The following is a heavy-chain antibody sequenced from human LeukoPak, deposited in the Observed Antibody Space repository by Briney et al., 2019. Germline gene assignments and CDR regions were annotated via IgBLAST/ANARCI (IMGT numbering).Heavy chain of an antibody. CDR2: IYYDGST. V-gene: IGHV4-39*01. D-gene: IGHD1-26*01. Sequence: SETLSLTCTVSGASLSRSTYYWVWIRQPPGKGLEWIGSIYYDGSTYYNPSLKSRVTISVDTSNNQFFLNLSSVTAADTAIYYCATLSGARDYGGEGTLVTVSA. CDR3: ATLSGARDY. CDR1: GASLSRSTYY. J-gene: IGHJ4*02.